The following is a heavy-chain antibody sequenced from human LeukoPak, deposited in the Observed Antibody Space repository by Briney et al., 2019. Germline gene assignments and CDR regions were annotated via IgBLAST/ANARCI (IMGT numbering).Heavy chain of an antibody. D-gene: IGHD1-26*01. Sequence: SETLSLTCAVYGGSFSGYYWSWIRQPPGKGLEWIGEINHSGSTNYNPSLKSRVTISVDTSKNQFSLKLSSVTAADTAVYYCARGESGSPGYAFDIWGQGTMVTVSS. CDR1: GGSFSGYY. CDR2: INHSGST. J-gene: IGHJ3*02. V-gene: IGHV4-34*01. CDR3: ARGESGSPGYAFDI.